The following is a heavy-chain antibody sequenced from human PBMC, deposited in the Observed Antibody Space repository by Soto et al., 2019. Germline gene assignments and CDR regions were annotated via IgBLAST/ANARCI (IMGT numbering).Heavy chain of an antibody. CDR3: ALTITDSGYSSCWLGPLLDY. V-gene: IGHV3-30*03. Sequence: QVQLVESGGGVVQPGRSLRLSCAASGFTFSNYGMHWVRQAPGKGLEWVAGISKDGSDQYYADSVKGRFTISRDNSKNTLYLQMNSLRPGDTAVHYCALTITDSGYSSCWLGPLLDYWGQGTLVTVSS. D-gene: IGHD6-13*01. CDR1: GFTFSNYG. CDR2: ISKDGSDQ. J-gene: IGHJ4*02.